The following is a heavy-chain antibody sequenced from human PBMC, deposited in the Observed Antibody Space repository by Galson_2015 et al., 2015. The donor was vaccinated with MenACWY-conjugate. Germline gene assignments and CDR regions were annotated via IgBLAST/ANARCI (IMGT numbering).Heavy chain of an antibody. CDR2: IWYDGSNR. CDR1: GFTFSNYG. Sequence: SLRLSCAASGFTFSNYGMHWVRQAPGKGLEWVAVIWYDGSNRYYVDSGKGRFTISRDNSKNIMYLQMNSLRAEDTAVYDCERHSLMTTVSQCGGDVWSQGTTVTVSS. D-gene: IGHD4-11*01. J-gene: IGHJ6*02. V-gene: IGHV3-33*01. CDR3: ERHSLMTTVSQCGGDV.